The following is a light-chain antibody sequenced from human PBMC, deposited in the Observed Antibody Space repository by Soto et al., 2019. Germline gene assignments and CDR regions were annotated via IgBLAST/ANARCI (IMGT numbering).Light chain of an antibody. V-gene: IGKV1-27*01. CDR2: SAS. Sequence: DIQMTQSPPSLSASVGDRVTITCRASQGIGNSLAWYQQKPGTVPKLLIYSASTLQSGVPSRFSGSGSGTDFTLTISSLQPEDVAAYYCQMYNTVPATFGQGTRLEIK. CDR3: QMYNTVPAT. CDR1: QGIGNS. J-gene: IGKJ5*01.